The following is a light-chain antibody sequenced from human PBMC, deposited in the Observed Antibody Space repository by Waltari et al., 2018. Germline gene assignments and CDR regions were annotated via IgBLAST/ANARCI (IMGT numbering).Light chain of an antibody. CDR2: DAS. Sequence: EIVLTQSPATLSLSPGERATLSCRASQSVSSSYLAWYQQKPGLAPRLLIYDASSRATSIPDRFSGSGSGTDFTLTISRLEPEDFAVYYCQQYGSSPYTFGQGTKMEIK. V-gene: IGKV3D-20*01. CDR1: QSVSSSY. CDR3: QQYGSSPYT. J-gene: IGKJ2*01.